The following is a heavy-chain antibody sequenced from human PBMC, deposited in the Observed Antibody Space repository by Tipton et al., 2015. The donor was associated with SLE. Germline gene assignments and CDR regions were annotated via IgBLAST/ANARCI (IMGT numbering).Heavy chain of an antibody. V-gene: IGHV7-4-1*02. D-gene: IGHD5-12*01. CDR3: ARDISGYATTAFDI. CDR2: FNTNTGNP. Sequence: QSGPEVKKPGASVKVSCQASGYILTSYAINWVRQAPGQGLEWMGWFNTNTGNPAYAQDFTGRFVFSSDTSVNTAYVEISNLKPEDTAVYYCARDISGYATTAFDIWGQGTMVTVSS. J-gene: IGHJ3*02. CDR1: GYILTSYA.